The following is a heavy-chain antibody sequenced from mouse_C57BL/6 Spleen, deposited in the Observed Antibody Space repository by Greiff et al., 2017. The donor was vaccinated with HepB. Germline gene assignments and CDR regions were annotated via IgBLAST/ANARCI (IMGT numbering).Heavy chain of an antibody. CDR2: IDPSDSYT. CDR1: GYTFTSYW. J-gene: IGHJ3*01. CDR3: ARYGGAY. V-gene: IGHV1-69*01. D-gene: IGHD1-1*02. Sequence: QVHVKQPGAELVMPGASVKLSCKASGYTFTSYWMHWVKQRPGQGLEWIGEIDPSDSYTNYNQKFKGKSTLTVDKSSSTAYMQLSSLTSEDSAVYYCARYGGAYWGQGTLVTVSA.